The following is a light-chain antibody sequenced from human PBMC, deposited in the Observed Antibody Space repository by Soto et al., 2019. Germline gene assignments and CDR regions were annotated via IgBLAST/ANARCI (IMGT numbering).Light chain of an antibody. CDR3: QQSYSTPYT. V-gene: IGKV1-39*01. CDR2: AAS. Sequence: DIQMTQSPSSLSPSVGDRVTITCRASQSISNYLNWYQQKPGKAPKLLIYAASSLQSGVPSRFSGSGSGTDFTLTISSLQPEDFATYYCQQSYSTPYTFGQGTNLEIK. J-gene: IGKJ2*01. CDR1: QSISNY.